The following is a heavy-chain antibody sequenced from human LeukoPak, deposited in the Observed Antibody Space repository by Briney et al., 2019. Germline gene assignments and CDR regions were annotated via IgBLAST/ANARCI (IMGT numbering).Heavy chain of an antibody. D-gene: IGHD6-19*01. CDR3: AREGKLTGYFGGLGFNY. CDR2: ISHSGTT. Sequence: SETLSLTCGVHGASVSGYYWSWIRQSPGKGLEWIGEISHSGTTKSNPSLKSRVTISVDKSKNQFSLNLTSVTAADTAVYYCAREGKLTGYFGGLGFNYWGPGTLVTVSS. V-gene: IGHV4-34*01. CDR1: GASVSGYY. J-gene: IGHJ4*02.